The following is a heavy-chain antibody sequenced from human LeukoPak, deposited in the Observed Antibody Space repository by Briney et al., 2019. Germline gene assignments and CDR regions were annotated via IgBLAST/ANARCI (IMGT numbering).Heavy chain of an antibody. CDR3: ARQVASSWYGYYFDY. D-gene: IGHD6-13*01. Sequence: GESLKISCKGSGYSFISYWIGWVRQMPGKGLEWMGIIYPGDSDTRYSPSFQGQVTISADKSISTAYLQWSSLKASDTAMYYCARQVASSWYGYYFDYWGQGTLVTVSS. J-gene: IGHJ4*02. CDR1: GYSFISYW. V-gene: IGHV5-51*01. CDR2: IYPGDSDT.